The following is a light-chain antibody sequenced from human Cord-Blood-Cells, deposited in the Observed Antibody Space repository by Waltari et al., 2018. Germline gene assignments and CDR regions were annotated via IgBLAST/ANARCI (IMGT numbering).Light chain of an antibody. J-gene: IGLJ3*02. Sequence: SSELTQDPAVSVALGQPVRITCQGDSLRSTYASWYQQKPGQAPVLVIYGKNNRPSGIPDRFSGSSSGNTASLTITGAQAEDEADYYCNSRDSSGNRVFGGGTKLTVL. CDR1: SLRSTY. CDR3: NSRDSSGNRV. CDR2: GKN. V-gene: IGLV3-19*01.